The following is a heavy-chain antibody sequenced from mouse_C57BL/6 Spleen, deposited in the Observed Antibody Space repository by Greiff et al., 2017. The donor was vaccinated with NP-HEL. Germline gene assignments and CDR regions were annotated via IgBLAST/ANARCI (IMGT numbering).Heavy chain of an antibody. CDR3: ARESGLITTVGYFDV. V-gene: IGHV5-4*01. CDR1: GFTFSSYA. CDR2: ISDGGSYT. D-gene: IGHD1-1*01. J-gene: IGHJ1*03. Sequence: EVKLVESGGGLVKPGGSLKLSCAASGFTFSSYAMSWVRQTPEKRLEWVATISDGGSYTYYPDNVKGRFTISRDNAKNNLYRQMSHLKSEDTAMYYCARESGLITTVGYFDVWGTGTTVTVSS.